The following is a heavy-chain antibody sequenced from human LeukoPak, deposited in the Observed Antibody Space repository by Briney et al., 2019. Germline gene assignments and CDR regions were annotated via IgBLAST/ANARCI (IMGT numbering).Heavy chain of an antibody. CDR3: ARDAGAIPFYLEF. V-gene: IGHV3-9*01. D-gene: IGHD1-26*01. CDR1: GFTFSTYA. J-gene: IGHJ4*02. CDR2: ISWNSGSI. Sequence: GGSLRLSCAASGFTFSTYAMAWVRQAPGKGLEWVSGISWNSGSIDYADSVKGRFTISRDNARNSLYLQMDSLRAEDTALYYCARDAGAIPFYLEFWGQGTLVTVSS.